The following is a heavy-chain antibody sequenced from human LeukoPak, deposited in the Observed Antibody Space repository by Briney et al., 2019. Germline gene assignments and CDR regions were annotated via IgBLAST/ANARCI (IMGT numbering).Heavy chain of an antibody. Sequence: PSETLSLTCTVSGGSIGSYYWSWIRQPPGKGLEWIGYIYYSGSTNYNPSLKSRVTISVDTSENHFSLKLSSVTAADTAAYYFARALHYYDSSGYYVSLWFDPWG. J-gene: IGHJ5*02. V-gene: IGHV4-59*01. CDR3: ARALHYYDSSGYYVSLWFDP. D-gene: IGHD3-22*01. CDR1: GGSIGSYY. CDR2: IYYSGST.